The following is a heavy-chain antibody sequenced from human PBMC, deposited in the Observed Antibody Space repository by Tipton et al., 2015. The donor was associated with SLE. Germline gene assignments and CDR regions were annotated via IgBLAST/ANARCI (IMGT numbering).Heavy chain of an antibody. Sequence: TLSLTCTVSGGYITSQYWSWIRQPPGKGLDWIGYIYYSGTTDYNPSLKSRVTLSVDTSKNQFFLRLSSVSAADTAVYYCALVAAVGRIDYWGQGTLVTVSS. CDR1: GGYITSQY. D-gene: IGHD6-13*01. J-gene: IGHJ4*02. CDR3: ALVAAVGRIDY. CDR2: IYYSGTT. V-gene: IGHV4-59*11.